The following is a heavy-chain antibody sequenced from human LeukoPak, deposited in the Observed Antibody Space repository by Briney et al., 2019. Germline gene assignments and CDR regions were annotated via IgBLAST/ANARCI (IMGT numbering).Heavy chain of an antibody. CDR1: GGTFSSYA. J-gene: IGHJ5*02. D-gene: IGHD1-26*01. CDR3: ARGKGARPPGYWFAP. V-gene: IGHV1-69*13. Sequence: GASVKVSCKASGGTFSSYAISWVRQAPGQGLEWMGGIIPIFGTANYAQKFQGRVTITADESTSTAYMELSSLRSEDTAVYYCARGKGARPPGYWFAPGGQGPLATVSP. CDR2: IIPIFGTA.